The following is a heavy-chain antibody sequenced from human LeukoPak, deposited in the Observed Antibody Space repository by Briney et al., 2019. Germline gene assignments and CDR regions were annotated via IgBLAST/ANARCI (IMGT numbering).Heavy chain of an antibody. D-gene: IGHD3-10*01. CDR1: GYTFTSYY. Sequence: ASVTVSCKASGYTFTSYYMHWVRQAPGQGLEWMGIINPSGGSTSYAQKFQGRVTMTRDTSTSTVYMELSSLRSEDTAVYYCARDPHYGSGSPPGDYWGQGTLVTVSS. CDR3: ARDPHYGSGSPPGDY. CDR2: INPSGGST. J-gene: IGHJ4*02. V-gene: IGHV1-46*01.